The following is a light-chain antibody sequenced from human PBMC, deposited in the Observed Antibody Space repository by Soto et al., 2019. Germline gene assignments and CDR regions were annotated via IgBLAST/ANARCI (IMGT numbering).Light chain of an antibody. J-gene: IGKJ4*01. CDR2: DGS. CDR3: QQYDTCPVS. CDR1: QDINNY. V-gene: IGKV1-33*01. Sequence: DIQMTQSPSSLSASVGDRVTITCQASQDINNYLNWYQQRPGKAPKSMIYDGSNLETGVPSRFSGSGAGTVFSLTIDNLQPEDVATYYCQQYDTCPVSFGGWTKLEIK.